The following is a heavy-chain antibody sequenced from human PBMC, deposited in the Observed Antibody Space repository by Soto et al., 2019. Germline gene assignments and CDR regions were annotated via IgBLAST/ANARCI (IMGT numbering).Heavy chain of an antibody. J-gene: IGHJ3*01. V-gene: IGHV3-9*01. CDR1: GFAFDDYA. CDR3: VKVSAKFVTNDGFDV. D-gene: IGHD4-4*01. Sequence: EVQLLESGGGLVQPGRSLRVSCAASGFAFDDYAMHWVRQGPGQGLEWVSSISWNSKNIVYGDSVKGRFTISRDNAKNTLYLQMDRLTAEDTALYYCVKVSAKFVTNDGFDVWGQGTWVTFSS. CDR2: ISWNSKNI.